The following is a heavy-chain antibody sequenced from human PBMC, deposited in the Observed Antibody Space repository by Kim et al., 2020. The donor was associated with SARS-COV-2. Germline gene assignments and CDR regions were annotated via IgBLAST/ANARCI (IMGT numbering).Heavy chain of an antibody. D-gene: IGHD3-10*01. Sequence: GGSLRLSCAASGFTFSSYAMSWVRQAPGKGLEWVSAISGSGGSTFYADSVKGRFTISRDNSKNTLYLQMNSLRAEDTAVYYCAKNGSPLKWFGGREYYFDYWGQGTLVTVSS. CDR1: GFTFSSYA. CDR2: ISGSGGST. CDR3: AKNGSPLKWFGGREYYFDY. V-gene: IGHV3-23*01. J-gene: IGHJ4*02.